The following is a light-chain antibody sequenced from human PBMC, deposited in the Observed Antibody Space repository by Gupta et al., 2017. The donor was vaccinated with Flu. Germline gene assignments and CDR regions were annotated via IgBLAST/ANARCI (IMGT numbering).Light chain of an antibody. CDR3: QQYESFPYT. CDR1: QTISSW. V-gene: IGKV1-5*03. Sequence: GDRVTITCRASQTISSWLAWYQQKPGKAPKLLIYKASYLQSGVPSRFRGSGSGTEFTLTIINLQPEDFATYFCQQYESFPYTFGQGTRLEIK. J-gene: IGKJ2*01. CDR2: KAS.